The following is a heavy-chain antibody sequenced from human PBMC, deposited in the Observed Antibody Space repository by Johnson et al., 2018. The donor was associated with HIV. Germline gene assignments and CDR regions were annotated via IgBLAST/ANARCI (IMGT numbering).Heavy chain of an antibody. CDR3: ASGNYSSGWYWVFGDAFDI. V-gene: IGHV3-30*04. Sequence: VQLVESGGGVVQPGRSLRLSCAASGFTFSSYAMHWVRQAPGKGLEWVAVISYDGSNKYYADSVKGRFTISRDNSKNTLYLQMNSLRAEDTAVYYCASGNYSSGWYWVFGDAFDIWGQGTMVTVSS. CDR1: GFTFSSYA. D-gene: IGHD6-19*01. CDR2: ISYDGSNK. J-gene: IGHJ3*02.